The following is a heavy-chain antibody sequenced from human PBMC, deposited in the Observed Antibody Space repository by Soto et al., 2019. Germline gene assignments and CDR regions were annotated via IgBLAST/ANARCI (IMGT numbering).Heavy chain of an antibody. CDR1: GYTFTDYA. CDR2: INAGNGKT. V-gene: IGHV1-3*01. D-gene: IGHD1-1*01. Sequence: QVQLVQSGAEVKKPGASVKVSCKASGYTFTDYAMNWVRQAPGQRIEWMGWINAGNGKTRYSEKFQGRVTITRDTSASTVHLELSSLRSEDTAVYYCAKGLRSGRTVGYYFDYWGQGTLVTVSS. CDR3: AKGLRSGRTVGYYFDY. J-gene: IGHJ4*02.